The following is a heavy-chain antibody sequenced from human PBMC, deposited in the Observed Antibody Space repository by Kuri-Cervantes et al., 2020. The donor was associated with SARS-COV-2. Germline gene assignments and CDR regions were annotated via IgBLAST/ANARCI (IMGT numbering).Heavy chain of an antibody. CDR2: IIPIFGTA. CDR3: ARGSYGSGSYWYYYDGMDV. V-gene: IGHV1-69*13. Sequence: SVKVSCKASGSTFSSYAISWVRQAPGQGLEWMGGIIPIFGTANYAQKFQGRVTITADESTSTAYMELSSLRSEDTAVYYCARGSYGSGSYWYYYDGMDVWGQGTTVTVSS. J-gene: IGHJ6*02. D-gene: IGHD3-10*01. CDR1: GSTFSSYA.